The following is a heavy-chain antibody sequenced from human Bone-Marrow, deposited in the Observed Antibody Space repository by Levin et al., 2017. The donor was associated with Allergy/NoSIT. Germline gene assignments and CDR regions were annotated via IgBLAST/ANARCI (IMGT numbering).Heavy chain of an antibody. D-gene: IGHD3-10*01. CDR3: ARDDVVLLWFGELIEVNYFDY. Sequence: GGSLRLSCAASGFTFSSYEMNWVRQAPGKGLEWVSYISSSGSTIYYADSVKGRFTISRDNAKNSLYLQMNSLRAEDTAVYYCARDDVVLLWFGELIEVNYFDYWGQGTLVTVSS. J-gene: IGHJ4*02. CDR2: ISSSGSTI. CDR1: GFTFSSYE. V-gene: IGHV3-48*03.